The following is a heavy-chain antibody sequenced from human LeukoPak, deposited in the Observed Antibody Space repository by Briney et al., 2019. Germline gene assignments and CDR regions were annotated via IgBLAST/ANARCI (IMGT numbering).Heavy chain of an antibody. Sequence: GRSLRLSCAASGFTFSDYYMRWIRQAPGKGLEWVSYISSSGSTIYYADSVKGRFTISRDNAKNSLYLQMNSLRAEDTAVYYCARTATYYYDSSGSHLDYWGQGTLVTVSS. CDR2: ISSSGSTI. CDR3: ARTATYYYDSSGSHLDY. CDR1: GFTFSDYY. J-gene: IGHJ4*02. V-gene: IGHV3-11*01. D-gene: IGHD3-22*01.